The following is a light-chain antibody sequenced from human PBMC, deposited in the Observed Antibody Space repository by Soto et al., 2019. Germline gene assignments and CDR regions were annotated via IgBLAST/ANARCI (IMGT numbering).Light chain of an antibody. CDR3: QQFNNYPRT. CDR1: QGISNY. CDR2: TAS. V-gene: IGKV1-9*01. Sequence: DIQVTQSPSFLSASVGDRVTITCGASQGISNYLAWYQQKPGRAPKLLIYTASTLHSGVPSRFSGSGSGTEFTLTISSLQPEDFATYYCQQFNNYPRTFGQGTKLEIK. J-gene: IGKJ2*01.